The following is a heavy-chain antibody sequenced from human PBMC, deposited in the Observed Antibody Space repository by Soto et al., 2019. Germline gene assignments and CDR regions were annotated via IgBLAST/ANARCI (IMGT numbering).Heavy chain of an antibody. Sequence: QVQLVQSGAEVKKPGASVKVSCKASGYTFTSHDINWMRQTTGQGLEWMGWMNPNSGHTNSAQKFQGRVTMTRDTSINTAYMELTKLSSEDTAIYYCASDMSTTWGQGTLVTVSS. V-gene: IGHV1-8*01. D-gene: IGHD2-2*01. CDR1: GYTFTSHD. CDR2: MNPNSGHT. J-gene: IGHJ5*02. CDR3: ASDMSTT.